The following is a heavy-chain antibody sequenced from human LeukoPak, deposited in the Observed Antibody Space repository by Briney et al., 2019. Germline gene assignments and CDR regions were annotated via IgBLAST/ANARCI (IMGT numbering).Heavy chain of an antibody. J-gene: IGHJ4*02. CDR3: ARARGCDY. CDR1: GFTFSSYA. V-gene: IGHV3-7*01. Sequence: GGSLRLSCAASGFTFSSYAMSWVRQAPGKGLEWVANIKEDGSEKYYVDSVKGRFTISRDNAKNSLYLQMNSLRAEDTAVYYCARARGCDYWGQGTLVTVSS. D-gene: IGHD6-19*01. CDR2: IKEDGSEK.